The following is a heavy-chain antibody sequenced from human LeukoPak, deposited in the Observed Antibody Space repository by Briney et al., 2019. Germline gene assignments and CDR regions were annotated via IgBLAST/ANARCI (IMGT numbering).Heavy chain of an antibody. V-gene: IGHV3-74*01. Sequence: GGSLRLSCVVSGFTFSTYWMHWVRQGPGKGLVWVSRIDSGGSNTLYADSVRGRFTISRDNAKNTVYLQMNSLRDEDTAVYYCARFLMVTAGDYWGQRTPVTVSS. CDR2: IDSGGSNT. CDR3: ARFLMVTAGDY. CDR1: GFTFSTYW. J-gene: IGHJ4*02. D-gene: IGHD2-21*02.